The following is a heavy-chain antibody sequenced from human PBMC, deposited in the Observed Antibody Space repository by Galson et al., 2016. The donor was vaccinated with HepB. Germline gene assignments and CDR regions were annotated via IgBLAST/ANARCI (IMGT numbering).Heavy chain of an antibody. CDR2: ISYDGSNK. J-gene: IGHJ6*03. Sequence: SLRLSCAASGFTFSSYGMHWVRQAPGKGLEWVAFISYDGSNKKYANSVKGRFTISRDNSKKTLYLQMNSLRAEDTAVYYCARDLIAAAGRTVYYYYYYMDVWGKGTTVTVSS. CDR3: ARDLIAAAGRTVYYYYYYMDV. D-gene: IGHD6-13*01. V-gene: IGHV3-30*03. CDR1: GFTFSSYG.